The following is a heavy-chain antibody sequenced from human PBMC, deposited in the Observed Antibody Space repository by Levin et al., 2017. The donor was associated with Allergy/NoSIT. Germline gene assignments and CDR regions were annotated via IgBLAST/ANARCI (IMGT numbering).Heavy chain of an antibody. CDR1: GFTFSSYS. J-gene: IGHJ4*02. Sequence: PGGSLRLSCAASGFTFSSYSMNWVRQAPGKGLEWVSYISSSSSTIYYADSVKGRFTISRDNAKNSLYLQMNSLRDEDTAVYYCARVSYDILTGYYLLFDYWGQGTLVTVSS. D-gene: IGHD3-9*01. V-gene: IGHV3-48*02. CDR2: ISSSSSTI. CDR3: ARVSYDILTGYYLLFDY.